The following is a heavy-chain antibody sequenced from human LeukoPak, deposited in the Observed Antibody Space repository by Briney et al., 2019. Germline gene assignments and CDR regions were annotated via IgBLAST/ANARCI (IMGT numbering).Heavy chain of an antibody. Sequence: GGSLRLSCAAPGFTFSSYAMSWVRQAPGKGLEWVSAISGSGGSTYYADSVKGRFTISRDNSKNTLYLQMNSLRAEDTAVYYCARMGSSGWRYYFDYWGQGTLVTVSS. J-gene: IGHJ4*02. V-gene: IGHV3-23*01. CDR2: ISGSGGST. CDR3: ARMGSSGWRYYFDY. CDR1: GFTFSSYA. D-gene: IGHD6-19*01.